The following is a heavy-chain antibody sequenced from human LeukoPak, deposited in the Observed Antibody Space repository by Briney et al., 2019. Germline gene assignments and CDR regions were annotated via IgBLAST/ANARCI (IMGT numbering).Heavy chain of an antibody. CDR2: IYSDGSRT. J-gene: IGHJ4*02. CDR3: AKGLDGSPAYYFDY. CDR1: GFTFSSYW. V-gene: IGHV3-74*01. Sequence: GGSLRLSCAASGFTFSSYWMHWVRQGPGKGLVWVSRIYSDGSRTTYADSVKGRFTISRDNAKNSLYLQMNSLRAEDMALYYCAKGLDGSPAYYFDYWGQGTLVTVSS. D-gene: IGHD3-10*01.